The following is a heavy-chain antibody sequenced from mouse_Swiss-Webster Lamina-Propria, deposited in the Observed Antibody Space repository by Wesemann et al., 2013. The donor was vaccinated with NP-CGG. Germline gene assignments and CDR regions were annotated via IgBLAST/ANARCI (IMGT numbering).Heavy chain of an antibody. CDR2: IDPENGDT. V-gene: IGHV14-4*02. Sequence: EVQLQQSGVELVRSGASVKLSCTASGFNIKDYYMHWVKQRPEQGLEWIGWIDPENGDTEYAPKFQGKATMTADTSSNTAYMQLSSLTSEDSAVYFCAREYYGSSYAMDYWGQGTSVTVSS. CDR1: GFNIKDYY. CDR3: AREYYGSSYAMDY. D-gene: IGHD1-1*01. J-gene: IGHJ4*01.